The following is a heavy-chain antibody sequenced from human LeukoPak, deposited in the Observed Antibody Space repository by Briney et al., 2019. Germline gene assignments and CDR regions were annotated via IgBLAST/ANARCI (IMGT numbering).Heavy chain of an antibody. CDR2: INPNSGGT. Sequence: GASVKVSCKASGYTFTGYYMHWVGQAPGQGLEWMGWINPNSGGTNYAQKFQGRGTMTRDTSISTAYMELSRLRSDDTDVYYCARDFLLSIAARPYNWFDPWGQGTLVSVSS. D-gene: IGHD6-6*01. V-gene: IGHV1-2*02. CDR3: ARDFLLSIAARPYNWFDP. J-gene: IGHJ5*02. CDR1: GYTFTGYY.